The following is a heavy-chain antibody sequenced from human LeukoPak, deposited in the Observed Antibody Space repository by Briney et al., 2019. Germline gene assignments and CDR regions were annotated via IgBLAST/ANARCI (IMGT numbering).Heavy chain of an antibody. J-gene: IGHJ4*02. CDR1: GGSISSNY. V-gene: IGHV4-59*01. Sequence: SETLSLTCTVSGGSISSNYWSWIRQPPGRGLEWIGYIYYSGSTNYNPSLKSRVTISVDTSKKQFSLNLSSVTAADTAVYYCAGGGGAGLADWGQGTLVTVSS. D-gene: IGHD4-23*01. CDR2: IYYSGST. CDR3: AGGGGAGLAD.